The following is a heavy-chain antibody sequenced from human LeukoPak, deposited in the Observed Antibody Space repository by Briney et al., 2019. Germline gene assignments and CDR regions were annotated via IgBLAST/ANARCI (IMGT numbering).Heavy chain of an antibody. V-gene: IGHV3-48*03. CDR2: ISSSGSSI. D-gene: IGHD5-12*01. CDR1: GFTFSSYE. CDR3: ARFRYSGYDYFDY. Sequence: PGGSLRLSCAASGFTFSSYEMNWVCQAPGKGLEWVSSISSSGSSINYADSVKGRFTISRDNAKNSLYLRLNSLRAEDTAVYYCARFRYSGYDYFDYWGQGTLVTVSS. J-gene: IGHJ4*02.